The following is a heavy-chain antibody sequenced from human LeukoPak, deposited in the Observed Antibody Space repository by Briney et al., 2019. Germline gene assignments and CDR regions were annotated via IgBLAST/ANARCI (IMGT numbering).Heavy chain of an antibody. Sequence: ASVKVSCKASGYTFTSYGIGWVRQAPGQGLEWMGWISAYNGNTNYAQKLQGRVTMTTDTSTSTAYMELRSLRSDDTAVYYCAAGYPDYYYYGMDVWGQGTTVTVSS. J-gene: IGHJ6*02. CDR2: ISAYNGNT. D-gene: IGHD3-9*01. CDR1: GYTFTSYG. V-gene: IGHV1-18*01. CDR3: AAGYPDYYYYGMDV.